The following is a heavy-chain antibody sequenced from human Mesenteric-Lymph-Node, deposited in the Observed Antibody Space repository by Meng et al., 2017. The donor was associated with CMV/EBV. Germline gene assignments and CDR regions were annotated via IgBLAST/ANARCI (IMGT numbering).Heavy chain of an antibody. CDR2: INPIIGVA. D-gene: IGHD2-2*01. CDR3: ATLGYCTSTICSLGWGYYYGMDV. V-gene: IGHV1-69*10. Sequence: SVKVSCKASGGTFNNYVVIWVRQAPGQGLEWMGGINPIIGVADYAQNFQGRVTITADKSTNSAYMELSRLRSEDTAVYYCATLGYCTSTICSLGWGYYYGMDVWGQGTTVTVSS. CDR1: GGTFNNYV. J-gene: IGHJ6*02.